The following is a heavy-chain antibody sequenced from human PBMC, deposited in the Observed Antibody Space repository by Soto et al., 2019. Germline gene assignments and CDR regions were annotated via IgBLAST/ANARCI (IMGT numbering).Heavy chain of an antibody. J-gene: IGHJ6*02. Sequence: GGSLRLSCAASGFTFSSYDMRWVRQATGKGLEWVSAIGTAGDTYYPGSVKGRFTISRENAKNSLYLQMNSLRAGDTAVYYCARGRLPAAHSYYYGMDVWGQGTTVTVSS. V-gene: IGHV3-13*01. CDR3: ARGRLPAAHSYYYGMDV. CDR1: GFTFSSYD. CDR2: IGTAGDT. D-gene: IGHD2-2*01.